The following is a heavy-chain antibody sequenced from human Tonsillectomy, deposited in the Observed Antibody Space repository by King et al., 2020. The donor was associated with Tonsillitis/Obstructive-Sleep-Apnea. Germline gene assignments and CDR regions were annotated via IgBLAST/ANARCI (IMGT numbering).Heavy chain of an antibody. CDR2: ISRGDKT. CDR3: ARGESGDDAFDV. D-gene: IGHD7-27*01. Sequence: VKLVESGGGLIQPGGSLRLSCAVSGFSVSFNFMNWVRQAPGKGLEWVSLISRGDKTYYADSVKGRFTISRDNSRNTLYLQMNSLRAEDTAVYYCARGESGDDAFDVWGLGTMVTVSS. J-gene: IGHJ3*01. V-gene: IGHV3-53*01. CDR1: GFSVSFNF.